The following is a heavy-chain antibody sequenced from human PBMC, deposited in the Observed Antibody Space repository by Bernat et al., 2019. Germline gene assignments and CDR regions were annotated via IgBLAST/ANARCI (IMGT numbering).Heavy chain of an antibody. CDR1: GYTFTSYY. Sequence: QVQLVQSGDEVEKPGASVKVSCKTSGYTFTSYYISWLRQAPGQGLEWMGWIKTYNGNTDYAQNLRGRVTMSQDPSTSTAYMELRGLISDDTAVYYCATGGSQHFDYWGQGTLVTVSS. V-gene: IGHV1-18*01. J-gene: IGHJ4*02. D-gene: IGHD2-15*01. CDR3: ATGGSQHFDY. CDR2: IKTYNGNT.